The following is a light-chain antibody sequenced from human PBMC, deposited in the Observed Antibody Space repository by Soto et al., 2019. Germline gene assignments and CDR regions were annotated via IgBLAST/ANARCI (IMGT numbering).Light chain of an antibody. CDR2: EAT. J-gene: IGLJ3*02. Sequence: QSVLTQPASVSGSPGQSITISCTGTSRDIGTYNYVSWYQHHPGNAPKVIIYEATNRPSGVSDRFSGSKSGNTASLTISGLQPEDEADYYCSSYTGGNALVLFGGGTKVTVL. CDR1: SRDIGTYNY. CDR3: SSYTGGNALVL. V-gene: IGLV2-14*01.